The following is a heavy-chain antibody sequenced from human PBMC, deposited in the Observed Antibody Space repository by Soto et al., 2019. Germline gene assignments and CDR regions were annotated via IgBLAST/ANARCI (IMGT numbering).Heavy chain of an antibody. J-gene: IGHJ3*02. V-gene: IGHV1-46*01. CDR2: INPSGGST. Sequence: QVQLVQSGAEVKKPGASVKVSCKASGYTFTSYYMHWVRQAPGQGLEWMGIINPSGGSTSYAQKFQGRVTMTRDTSTSTDYMELSSLRSEDTAVYYCARDPFFTSHSDDAFDIWGQGTMVTVSS. CDR1: GYTFTSYY. CDR3: ARDPFFTSHSDDAFDI. D-gene: IGHD2-2*01.